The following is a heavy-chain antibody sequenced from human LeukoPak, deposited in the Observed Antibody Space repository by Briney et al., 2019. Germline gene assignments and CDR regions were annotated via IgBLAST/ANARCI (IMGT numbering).Heavy chain of an antibody. D-gene: IGHD2-2*01. V-gene: IGHV1-8*03. CDR3: ARVLHLGYCSSTSCFIQGSAFDI. J-gene: IGHJ3*02. CDR1: GYTFTSYG. Sequence: ASVKVSCKASGYTFTSYGISWVRQAPGQGLEWMGWISAYNGNTGYAQKFQGRVTITRNTSISTAYMELSSLRSEDTAVYYCARVLHLGYCSSTSCFIQGSAFDIWGQGTMVTVSS. CDR2: ISAYNGNT.